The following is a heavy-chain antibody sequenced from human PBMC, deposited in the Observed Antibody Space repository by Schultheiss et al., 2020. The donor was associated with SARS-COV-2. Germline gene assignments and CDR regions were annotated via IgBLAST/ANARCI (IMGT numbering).Heavy chain of an antibody. V-gene: IGHV3-30*18. J-gene: IGHJ4*02. Sequence: GGSLRLSCAASGFTFSSYWMSWVRQAPGKGLEWVAVISYDGSNKYYADSVKGRFTISRDNSKNTLYLQMNSLRAEDTAVYYCAKDKRIAAYFDYWGQGTLVTVSS. CDR1: GFTFSSYW. CDR3: AKDKRIAAYFDY. D-gene: IGHD6-13*01. CDR2: ISYDGSNK.